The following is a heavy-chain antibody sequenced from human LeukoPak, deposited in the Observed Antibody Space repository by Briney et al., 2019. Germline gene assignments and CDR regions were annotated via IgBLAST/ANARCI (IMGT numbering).Heavy chain of an antibody. D-gene: IGHD3-10*01. CDR1: GFTFSSYA. CDR3: AREGLLWFGESKDFDY. V-gene: IGHV3-30-3*01. CDR2: ISYDGSNK. J-gene: IGHJ4*02. Sequence: GGSLRLSCAASGFTFSSYAMHWVRQAPGKGLEWVAVISYDGSNKYYADSVKGRFTISRDNSKNTLYLQMNSLRAEDTAVYYCAREGLLWFGESKDFDYWGQGTLVTVSS.